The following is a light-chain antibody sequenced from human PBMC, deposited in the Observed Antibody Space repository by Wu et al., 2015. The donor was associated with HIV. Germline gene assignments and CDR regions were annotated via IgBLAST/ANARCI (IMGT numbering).Light chain of an antibody. CDR3: QQFNSYPIT. CDR1: QGMTNA. CDR2: SAS. Sequence: AIQLTQSPSSLSTSVGDRVTITCRASQGMTNALAWYQVKPGKAPKLLIYSASSLQSGVPSRFSGSGSGTDFTLTISRVQPEDLATYYCQQFNSYPITFGQGTDWRLN. J-gene: IGKJ5*01. V-gene: IGKV1-13*02.